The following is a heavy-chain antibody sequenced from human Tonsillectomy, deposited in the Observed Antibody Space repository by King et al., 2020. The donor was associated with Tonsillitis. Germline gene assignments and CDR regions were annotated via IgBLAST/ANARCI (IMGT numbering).Heavy chain of an antibody. D-gene: IGHD3-22*01. J-gene: IGHJ1*01. CDR3: AREAIYDYDSSGYYYHGFQH. V-gene: IGHV4-34*01. CDR1: GGSFSGYY. Sequence: VQLQQWGAGLLKPSETLSLTCAVYGGSFSGYYWSWIRQPPGKGLEWIGEISHSGSANYNPSLKSRVTISVDTSKNQFSLNLSSVTAADTAVYYCAREAIYDYDSSGYYYHGFQHWGQGTLVTVSS. CDR2: ISHSGSA.